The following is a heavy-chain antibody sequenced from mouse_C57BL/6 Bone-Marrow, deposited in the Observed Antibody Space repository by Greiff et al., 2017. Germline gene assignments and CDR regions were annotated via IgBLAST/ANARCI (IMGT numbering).Heavy chain of an antibody. Sequence: VQLQQSGPELVKPGASVKISCKASGYSFTGYYMHWVKQSHGNILDWIGYIYPYNGVSSYNQKFKGKATLTVDTSSSTASMELRNLTSEDSAVYYCAREATTVAPYYSVYWGQGTTLTASS. D-gene: IGHD1-1*01. V-gene: IGHV1-31*01. CDR2: IYPYNGVS. CDR1: GYSFTGYY. CDR3: AREATTVAPYYSVY. J-gene: IGHJ2*01.